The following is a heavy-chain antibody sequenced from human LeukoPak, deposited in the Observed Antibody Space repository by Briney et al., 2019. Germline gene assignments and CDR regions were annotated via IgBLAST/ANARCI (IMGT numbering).Heavy chain of an antibody. V-gene: IGHV3-11*01. D-gene: IGHD3-22*01. CDR2: ISSSGSTI. CDR3: ARGYYYDSSPFVY. Sequence: GGSLRLSCAASGFTFSDYYMSWIRQAPGRGLEWVSYISSSGSTIYYADSVKGRFTISRDNAKNSLYLQMNSLRAEDTAVYYCARGYYYDSSPFVYWGQGTLVTVSS. CDR1: GFTFSDYY. J-gene: IGHJ4*02.